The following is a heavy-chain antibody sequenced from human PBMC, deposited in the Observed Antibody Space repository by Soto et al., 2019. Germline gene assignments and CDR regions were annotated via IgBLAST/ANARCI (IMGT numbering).Heavy chain of an antibody. CDR2: ISGSGGST. D-gene: IGHD2-15*01. J-gene: IGHJ4*02. Sequence: EVQLLESGGGLVQPGGSLRLSCAASGFTFSSYAMSWVRQAPGKGLEWVSAISGSGGSTYYADSVKGRFTISRDNSKNTLYRQMNSLRAAETAVYYCAKVGRGGWWVPGVNFDYWGQGTMVTVSS. CDR3: AKVGRGGWWVPGVNFDY. CDR1: GFTFSSYA. V-gene: IGHV3-23*01.